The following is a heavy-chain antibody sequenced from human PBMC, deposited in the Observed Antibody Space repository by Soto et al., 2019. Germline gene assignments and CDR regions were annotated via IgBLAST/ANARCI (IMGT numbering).Heavy chain of an antibody. V-gene: IGHV3-23*01. D-gene: IGHD5-12*01. J-gene: IGHJ4*02. Sequence: PGGALRLSCAASGFTFSNFAMSWARRAPGQGLEWVSAISGNGGITYYADSVKGRFTISRDNSKNTLDLQMNSLRAEDTAVYYCAKDSAVDYSLSFGLDHWGQGTLVTVSS. CDR2: ISGNGGIT. CDR1: GFTFSNFA. CDR3: AKDSAVDYSLSFGLDH.